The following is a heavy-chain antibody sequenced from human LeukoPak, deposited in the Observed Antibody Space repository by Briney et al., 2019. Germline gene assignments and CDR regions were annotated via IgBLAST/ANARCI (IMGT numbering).Heavy chain of an antibody. CDR1: GGSFSSGDYY. V-gene: IGHV4-39*01. CDR2: IYYSGST. Sequence: SETLSLTCTVSGGSFSSGDYYWGWIRQPPGKGLEWIGSIYYSGSTYYNPSLKSRVTISVDTSKNQFSLKLSSVTAADTAVYYCATTYPGIAVAGTGGFGYWGQGTLVTVSS. CDR3: ATTYPGIAVAGTGGFGY. J-gene: IGHJ4*02. D-gene: IGHD6-19*01.